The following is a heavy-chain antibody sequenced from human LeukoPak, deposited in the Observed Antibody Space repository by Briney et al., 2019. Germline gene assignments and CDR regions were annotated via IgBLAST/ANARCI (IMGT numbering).Heavy chain of an antibody. CDR2: IRYDGSNK. V-gene: IGHV3-30*02. Sequence: GGSLRLSRAASGFTFSSYAMHWVRQAPGKGLEWVAFIRYDGSNKYYADSVKGRFTISRDNSKNTLYLQMNSLRAEDTAVYYCARGRGITMVRGSPPFDYWGQGTLVTVSS. CDR3: ARGRGITMVRGSPPFDY. J-gene: IGHJ4*02. D-gene: IGHD3-10*01. CDR1: GFTFSSYA.